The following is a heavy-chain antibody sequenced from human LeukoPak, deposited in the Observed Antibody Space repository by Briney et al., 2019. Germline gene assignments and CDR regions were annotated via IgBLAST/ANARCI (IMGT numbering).Heavy chain of an antibody. CDR3: ARRAGAHSHPYDY. D-gene: IGHD4/OR15-4a*01. CDR2: IYSDNT. J-gene: IGHJ4*02. Sequence: GGSLRLSCTVSGFTVSSNSMSWVRQAPGKGLEWVSFIYSDNTHYSDSVKGRFTISRDNSKNTLYLQMNSLRAEGTAVYYCARRAGAHSHPYDYWGQGTLVTVSS. CDR1: GFTVSSNS. V-gene: IGHV3-53*01.